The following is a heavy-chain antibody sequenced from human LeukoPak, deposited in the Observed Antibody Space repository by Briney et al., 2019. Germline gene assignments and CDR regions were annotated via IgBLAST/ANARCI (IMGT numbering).Heavy chain of an antibody. V-gene: IGHV4-4*02. CDR1: GGSISSSDW. Sequence: PSETLSLTCAVSGGSISSSDWWSWVRQSPGKGLEWIGEIYHSGSTNYNPSLKSRVTISIDKSKNQFSLRLNSLTATDTAVYHCARLSSISGRRAFDYWGRGTLVIVSA. CDR2: IYHSGST. CDR3: ARLSSISGRRAFDY. J-gene: IGHJ4*02. D-gene: IGHD6-19*01.